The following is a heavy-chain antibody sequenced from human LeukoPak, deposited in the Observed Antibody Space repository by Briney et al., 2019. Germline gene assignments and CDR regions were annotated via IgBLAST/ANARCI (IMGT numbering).Heavy chain of an antibody. J-gene: IGHJ4*02. Sequence: ASVKVSCKASGYTFTSYGISWVRQAPGQGLEWMGWISAYNGNTNYENKLQGRVTMSTDTSLSTAYMELRRLRSDDTVVYYCARGLVCSGGRCYGIIDYWGQGTLVTVSS. CDR1: GYTFTSYG. V-gene: IGHV1-18*04. D-gene: IGHD2-15*01. CDR2: ISAYNGNT. CDR3: ARGLVCSGGRCYGIIDY.